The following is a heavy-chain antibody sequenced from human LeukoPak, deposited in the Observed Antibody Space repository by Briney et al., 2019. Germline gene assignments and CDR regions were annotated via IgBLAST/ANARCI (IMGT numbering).Heavy chain of an antibody. J-gene: IGHJ4*02. CDR2: INPSGGST. CDR1: GGTFSSYA. Sequence: GASVKVSCKASGGTFSSYAISWVRQAPGQGLEWMGIINPSGGSTSYAQKFQGRVTMTRDTSTSTVYMELSSLRSEDTAVYYCARDPQYSYLDYWGQGTLVTVSS. V-gene: IGHV1-46*01. CDR3: ARDPQYSYLDY. D-gene: IGHD5-18*01.